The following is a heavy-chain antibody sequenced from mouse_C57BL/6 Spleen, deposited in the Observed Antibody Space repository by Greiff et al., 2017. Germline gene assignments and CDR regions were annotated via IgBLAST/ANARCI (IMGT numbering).Heavy chain of an antibody. CDR1: GYTFTEYT. CDR2: FYPGSGSI. J-gene: IGHJ3*01. V-gene: IGHV1-62-2*01. CDR3: AGHEDALCDYDEGAWFAY. D-gene: IGHD2-4*01. Sequence: QVQLQQSGAELVKPGASVKLSCKASGYTFTEYTIHWVKQRSGQGLEWIGWFYPGSGSIKYNEKFKDKATLTADKSSSTVYMELSRLTSEDSAVYFCAGHEDALCDYDEGAWFAYWGQGTLVTVSA.